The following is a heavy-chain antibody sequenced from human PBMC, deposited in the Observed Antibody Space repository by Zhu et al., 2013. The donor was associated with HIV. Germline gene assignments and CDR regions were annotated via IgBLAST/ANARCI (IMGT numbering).Heavy chain of an antibody. J-gene: IGHJ2*01. Sequence: QVQLVQSGAEVKKPGSSVKVSCKASGGTFSSYAISWVRQAPGQGLEWMGGIIPIFGTANYAQKFQGRVTITADESTSTAYMELSSLRSEDTAVYYCARGGIMTTVTSILYPSHTYWYFDLWGRGTLVTVSS. D-gene: IGHD4-4*01. CDR1: GGTFSSYA. V-gene: IGHV1-69*01. CDR2: IIPIFGTA. CDR3: ARGGIMTTVTSILYPSHTYWYFDL.